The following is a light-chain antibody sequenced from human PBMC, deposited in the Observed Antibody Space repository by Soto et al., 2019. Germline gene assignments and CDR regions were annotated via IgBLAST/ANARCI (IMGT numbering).Light chain of an antibody. J-gene: IGLJ1*01. CDR2: EVT. V-gene: IGLV2-23*02. CDR3: YSFTGISTSLFV. Sequence: QSALTQPASVCGDRGQSMNISCSGYSRDIGTSNLVSWYQQSPGKAPKLIIYEVTKRPSGISYRFSGSKSGNTASLTISGLQPEDYSTYYSYSFTGISTSLFVFGTGTKVTV. CDR1: SRDIGTSNL.